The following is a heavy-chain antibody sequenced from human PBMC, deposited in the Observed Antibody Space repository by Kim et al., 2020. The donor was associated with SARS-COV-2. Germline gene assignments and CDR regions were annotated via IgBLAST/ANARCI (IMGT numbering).Heavy chain of an antibody. J-gene: IGHJ6*02. V-gene: IGHV3-33*05. CDR2: ISYDGSNK. Sequence: GGSLRLSCAASGFTFSSYGMHWVRQAPGKGLEWVAVISYDGSNKYYADSVKGRFTISRDNSKNTLYLQMNSLRAEDTAVYYCAGGGLVAGHYYYYYGMDVWGQGPRSPSP. CDR1: GFTFSSYG. CDR3: AGGGLVAGHYYYYYGMDV. D-gene: IGHD6-19*01.